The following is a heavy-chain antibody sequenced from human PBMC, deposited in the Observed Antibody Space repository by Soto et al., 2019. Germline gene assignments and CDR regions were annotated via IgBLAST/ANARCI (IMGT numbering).Heavy chain of an antibody. D-gene: IGHD3-10*01. J-gene: IGHJ6*03. CDR2: INDHGST. CDR1: GGSFSGYY. V-gene: IGHV4-34*01. CDR3: ARGLVVWFAESSRRVGDYYYVDG. Sequence: QVQLQQWGAGLLKPSETLSLTCAVSGGSFSGYYWSWFRQPPGKGLEWIGEINDHGSTTHNPPLKSRVTILVDTRKNQFSPTLSSVTPADPAVYYCARGLVVWFAESSRRVGDYYYVDGWGKGTRVTVSS.